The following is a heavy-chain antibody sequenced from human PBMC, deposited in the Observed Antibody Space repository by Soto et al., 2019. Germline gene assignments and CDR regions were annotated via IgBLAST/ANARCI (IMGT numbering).Heavy chain of an antibody. V-gene: IGHV4-59*01. CDR1: GGSISSYY. J-gene: IGHJ4*02. Sequence: SETLSLTCTVSGGSISSYYLSWIRQPPGKGLEWIGYIYYSGSTNYNPSLKSRVTISVDTSKNQFSLKLSSVTAADTAVYYCARIYDFWSQSFDYWGQGTLVTVSP. CDR2: IYYSGST. CDR3: ARIYDFWSQSFDY. D-gene: IGHD3-3*01.